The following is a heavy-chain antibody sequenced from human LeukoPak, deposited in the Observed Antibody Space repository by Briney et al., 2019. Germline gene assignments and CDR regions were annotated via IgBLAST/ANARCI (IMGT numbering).Heavy chain of an antibody. CDR3: ARGRELNWFDP. J-gene: IGHJ5*02. D-gene: IGHD1-7*01. CDR2: INPSVGST. CDR1: GFTLTSFY. Sequence: ASVKVSCKASGFTLTSFYMHWVRQAPGQGLEWMGVINPSVGSTSYAQKFQGRVTMTRDTSTSTVYMELSSLRSEDTAVYYCARGRELNWFDPWGQGTLVTVSP. V-gene: IGHV1-46*01.